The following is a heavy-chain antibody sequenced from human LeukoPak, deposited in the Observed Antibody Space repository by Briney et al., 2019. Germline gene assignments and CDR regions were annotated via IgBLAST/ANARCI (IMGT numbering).Heavy chain of an antibody. D-gene: IGHD6-6*01. CDR3: ARDREKGSSYGAFDI. CDR2: INTDGSST. Sequence: PGGSLRLSCAASGFTFSSYWMHWVRQAPGKGLVWVSRINTDGSSTSYADSVKGRFTISRDNAKNTLYLQMNSLRAEDTAVYYCARDREKGSSYGAFDIWGQGTMVTVSS. V-gene: IGHV3-74*01. J-gene: IGHJ3*02. CDR1: GFTFSSYW.